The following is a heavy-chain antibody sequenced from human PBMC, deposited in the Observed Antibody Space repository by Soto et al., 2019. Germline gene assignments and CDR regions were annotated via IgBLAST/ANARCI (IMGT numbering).Heavy chain of an antibody. CDR2: IIPIFGTA. V-gene: IGHV1-69*13. D-gene: IGHD3-10*01. CDR1: GYIFTDYF. J-gene: IGHJ6*02. CDR3: ARPTATRGYYYYYGMDV. Sequence: SVKVSCKASGYIFTDYFMHWVRQAPGQGLEWMGGIIPIFGTANYAQKFQGRVTITADESTSTAYMELSSLRSEDTAVYYCARPTATRGYYYYYGMDVWGQGTTVTVSS.